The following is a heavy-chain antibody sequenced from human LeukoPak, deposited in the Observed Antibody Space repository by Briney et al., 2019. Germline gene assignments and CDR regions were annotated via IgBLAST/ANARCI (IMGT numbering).Heavy chain of an antibody. CDR2: IYPGGSDT. Sequence: GESLKISCKGSGYSFTCYWIGWVHQMPGKGLEWRGIIYPGGSDTRYSPSFQGQVTISADKTISTAYLQWSSLKASDTAMYYCARRGRGYSSSWYLVDYWGQGTLVTVSS. D-gene: IGHD6-13*01. CDR1: GYSFTCYW. V-gene: IGHV5-51*07. CDR3: ARRGRGYSSSWYLVDY. J-gene: IGHJ4*02.